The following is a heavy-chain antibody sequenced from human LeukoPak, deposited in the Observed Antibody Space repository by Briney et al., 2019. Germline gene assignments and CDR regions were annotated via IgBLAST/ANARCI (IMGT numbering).Heavy chain of an antibody. Sequence: GASVRVSCKASGGTFSSYAISWVRQAPGQGLEWMGRIIPILGIANYAQKFQGRVTITADKSTSTAYMELSSLRSEDTAVYYCAREHSGYDCGVESSGGSCYPRGPVGYWGQGTLVTVSS. CDR1: GGTFSSYA. V-gene: IGHV1-69*04. CDR3: AREHSGYDCGVESSGGSCYPRGPVGY. CDR2: IIPILGIA. D-gene: IGHD2-15*01. J-gene: IGHJ4*02.